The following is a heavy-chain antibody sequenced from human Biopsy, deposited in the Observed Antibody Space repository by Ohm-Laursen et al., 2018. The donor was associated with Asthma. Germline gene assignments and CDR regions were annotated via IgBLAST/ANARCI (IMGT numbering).Heavy chain of an antibody. J-gene: IGHJ6*02. D-gene: IGHD3-3*01. Sequence: SETLSLTCAVPGGSRTPTSHYWDWIRQAPGKGLEWIGYISYGGKTSYNPSLKNRVTISRDTSKNQFSLRLTSVTAADTAVYFCARRITIFGVVQKDHGMDAWGQGTTVIVSS. CDR3: ARRITIFGVVQKDHGMDA. CDR2: ISYGGKT. V-gene: IGHV4-39*01. CDR1: GGSRTPTSHY.